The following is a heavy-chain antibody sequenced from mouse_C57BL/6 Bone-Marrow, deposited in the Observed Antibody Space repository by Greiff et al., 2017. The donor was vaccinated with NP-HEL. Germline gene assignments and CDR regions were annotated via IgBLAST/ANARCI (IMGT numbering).Heavy chain of an antibody. J-gene: IGHJ2*01. V-gene: IGHV1-72*01. D-gene: IGHD1-1*01. CDR1: GYTFTSYW. CDR3: ARGATVVAQYYFDY. CDR2: IDPNSGGT. Sequence: QVHVKQSGAELVKPGASVKLSCKASGYTFTSYWMHWVKQRPGRGLEWIGRIDPNSGGTKYNEKFKSKATLTVDKPSSTAYMQLSSLTSEDSAVYYCARGATVVAQYYFDYWGQGTTLTVSS.